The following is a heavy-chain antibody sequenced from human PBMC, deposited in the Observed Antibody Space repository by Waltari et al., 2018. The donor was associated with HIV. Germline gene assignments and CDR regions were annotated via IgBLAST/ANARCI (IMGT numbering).Heavy chain of an antibody. V-gene: IGHV4-39*01. J-gene: IGHJ4*02. CDR2: FFYGGSSSYGGRA. D-gene: IGHD3-9*01. CDR3: TRSLHILAGSSQGDLAY. CDR1: GGSIGDSSSY. Sequence: VSGGSIGDSSSYWAWIRQTPGKGLEWIGSFFYGGSSSYGGRASYLPSLKSRLSISVDTSRNQLSLRLKSVTAADTAVYYCTRSLHILAGSSQGDLAYWGQGILVAVSS.